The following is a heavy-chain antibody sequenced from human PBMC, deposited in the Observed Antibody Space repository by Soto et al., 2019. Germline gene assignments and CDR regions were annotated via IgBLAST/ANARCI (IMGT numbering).Heavy chain of an antibody. Sequence: GESLKISCVASGFAVRSNYMSWVRQAPGKGLEWVSVIYSGGNTYYADSVKGRFTISRDNSKNTVYLQMNSLRAEDTAVYYCAREGGIAAAGGYFDYWGQGTLVTVSS. V-gene: IGHV3-66*01. D-gene: IGHD6-13*01. CDR3: AREGGIAAAGGYFDY. J-gene: IGHJ4*02. CDR1: GFAVRSNY. CDR2: IYSGGNT.